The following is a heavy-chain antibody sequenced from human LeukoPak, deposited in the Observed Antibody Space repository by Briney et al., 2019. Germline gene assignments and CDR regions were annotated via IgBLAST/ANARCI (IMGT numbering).Heavy chain of an antibody. Sequence: GGTLRLSCAASGFTFARYGMTWVRQAPGKGLEWVSVSALTHGGYTTYYADSVKGRFTVSRDNSKSTLYLQMNSLRGDDTAVYYCAKVGEYYGSGSLNWFDSWGQGTLVTVSS. D-gene: IGHD3-10*01. V-gene: IGHV3-23*01. CDR3: AKVGEYYGSGSLNWFDS. CDR1: GFTFARYG. J-gene: IGHJ5*01. CDR2: LTHGGYTT.